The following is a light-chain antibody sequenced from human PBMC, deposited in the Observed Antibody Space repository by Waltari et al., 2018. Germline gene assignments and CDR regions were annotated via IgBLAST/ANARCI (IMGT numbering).Light chain of an antibody. J-gene: IGLJ3*02. CDR2: DVS. Sequence: QSALTQPRSVSGSPGQSVTISCTGTSSDVGDFKYVSWYQQHPGRAPKLMIYDVSKRPSGVPDRFSGSKSDTTASLTISGLQAEDEADYYCCSYAATYTLLFGGGTKLTVL. V-gene: IGLV2-11*01. CDR3: CSYAATYTLL. CDR1: SSDVGDFKY.